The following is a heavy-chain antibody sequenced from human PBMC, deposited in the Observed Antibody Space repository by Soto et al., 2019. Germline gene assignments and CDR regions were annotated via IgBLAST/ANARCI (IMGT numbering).Heavy chain of an antibody. V-gene: IGHV1-24*01. CDR3: AAVVSLGRYYFDV. J-gene: IGHJ4*02. CDR2: FDPKDGIP. Sequence: ASVKVSCKVSGHKVTELSIYWMRQSPGTGLECMGGFDPKDGIPVYAQNFEGGVTMTEDASTDTAFLEVENLRSEDTAVYFCAAVVSLGRYYFDVWGQGSLVTVSS. CDR1: GHKVTELS. D-gene: IGHD3-9*01.